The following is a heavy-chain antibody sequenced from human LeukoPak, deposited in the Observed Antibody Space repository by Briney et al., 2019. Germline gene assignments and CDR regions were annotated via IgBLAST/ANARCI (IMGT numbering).Heavy chain of an antibody. CDR3: ARGNAYYDSSEDAFDI. J-gene: IGHJ3*02. CDR1: GGSISSYY. V-gene: IGHV4-59*01. D-gene: IGHD3-22*01. CDR2: IYYSGST. Sequence: SETPSLTCTVSGGSISSYYWSWIRQPPGKGLEWIGYIYYSGSTNYNPSLKSRVTISVDTSKNQFSLKLSSVTAADTAVYYCARGNAYYDSSEDAFDIWGQGTMVTVSS.